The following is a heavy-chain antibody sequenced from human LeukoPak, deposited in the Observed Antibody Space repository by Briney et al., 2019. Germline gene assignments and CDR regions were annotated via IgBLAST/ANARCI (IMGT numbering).Heavy chain of an antibody. CDR2: IYPGDSDT. CDR1: GYSFTSYW. V-gene: IGHV5-51*01. CDR3: VRQSRDIAAAGNYFDY. D-gene: IGHD6-13*01. J-gene: IGHJ4*02. Sequence: GESLKISCKGSGYSFTSYWIGWVRQMPGKGLEWMGIIYPGDSDTRYSPSFQGQVTISADKSISTAYLQWSSLKASDTAMYYCVRQSRDIAAAGNYFDYWGQGTLVTVSS.